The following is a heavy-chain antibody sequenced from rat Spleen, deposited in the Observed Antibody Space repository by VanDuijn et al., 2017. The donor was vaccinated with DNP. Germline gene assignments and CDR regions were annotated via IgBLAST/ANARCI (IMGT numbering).Heavy chain of an antibody. CDR2: INNAGNT. D-gene: IGHD5-1*01. J-gene: IGHJ2*01. V-gene: IGHV3-3*01. CDR1: GYSITSNYK. CDR3: AIQLGVFDY. Sequence: EVQLQESGPGLVKPSQSLSLTCSVTGYSITSNYKWSWIPKFPGNKLEWMGYINNAGNTNYNPSLKSRFSITRATSKNQFFLQVNSLGTEDTATYYCAIQLGVFDYWGQGVMVTVSS.